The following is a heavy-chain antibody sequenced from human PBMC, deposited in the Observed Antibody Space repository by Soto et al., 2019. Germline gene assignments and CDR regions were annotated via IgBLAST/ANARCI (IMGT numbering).Heavy chain of an antibody. CDR1: GGSISSGGYY. D-gene: IGHD3-3*01. CDR3: ARDRRGLHYDFWSGLDV. V-gene: IGHV4-31*03. CDR2: IYYSGST. J-gene: IGHJ6*02. Sequence: SETLSLTCTVSGGSISSGGYYWSWIRQHPXKGLEWIGYIYYSGSTYYNPSLKSRVTISVDTSKNQLSLKLSSVTAADTAVYYCARDRRGLHYDFWSGLDVWGQGPTVTVSS.